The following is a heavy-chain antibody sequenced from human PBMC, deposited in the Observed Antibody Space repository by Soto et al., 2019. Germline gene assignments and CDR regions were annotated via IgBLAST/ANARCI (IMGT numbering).Heavy chain of an antibody. CDR2: ISAYNGNT. Sequence: GASVKVSCKASGYTFASYGISWVRQAPGQGLEWMGWISAYNGNTNYAQKLQGRVTMTTDTSTSTAYMELRSLRSGDTAVYYCAREDYYDSSGYYAFDIWGQGTMVTVSS. CDR1: GYTFASYG. J-gene: IGHJ3*02. CDR3: AREDYYDSSGYYAFDI. D-gene: IGHD3-22*01. V-gene: IGHV1-18*01.